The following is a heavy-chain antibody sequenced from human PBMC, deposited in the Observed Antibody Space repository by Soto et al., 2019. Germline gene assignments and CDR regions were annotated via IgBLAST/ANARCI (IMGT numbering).Heavy chain of an antibody. J-gene: IGHJ6*02. D-gene: IGHD3-22*01. CDR2: ISYDGSNK. CDR1: GFTFSSYG. Sequence: GGSLRLSCAASGFTFSSYGMHWVRQAPGKGLEWVAVISYDGSNKYYADSVKGRFTISRDNSKNTLYLQMNSLRAEDTAVYYCAKDYYYHSSGYYNQEDDYYYYGMDVWGQGTTVTVSS. CDR3: AKDYYYHSSGYYNQEDDYYYYGMDV. V-gene: IGHV3-30*18.